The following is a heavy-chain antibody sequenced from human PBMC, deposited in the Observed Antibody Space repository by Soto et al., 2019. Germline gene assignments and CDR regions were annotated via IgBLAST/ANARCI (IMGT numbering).Heavy chain of an antibody. CDR2: ISGSGGST. CDR1: VFPFSSYS. V-gene: IGHV3-23*01. CDR3: AKETRGGDWGVDY. Sequence: GVSLSLSFSASVFPFSSYSMSWVRQAPGKGLEWVSAISGSGGSTYYADSVKGRFTISRDNSKNTLYLQMNSLRAEDTAVYYCAKETRGGDWGVDYWGQGTLVNVSS. D-gene: IGHD2-21*02. J-gene: IGHJ4*02.